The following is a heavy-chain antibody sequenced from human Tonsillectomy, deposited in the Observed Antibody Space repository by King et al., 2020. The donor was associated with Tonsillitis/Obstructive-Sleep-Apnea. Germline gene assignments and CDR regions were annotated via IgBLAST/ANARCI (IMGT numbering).Heavy chain of an antibody. CDR1: GFTFRSYA. CDR2: TSDRGDNT. V-gene: IGHV3-23*04. Sequence: VQLVESGGGLVQPGGSLRLSCAASGFTFRSYAMSWVRQAPGKGLEWVSSTSDRGDNTFYADSVKGRFTVSRDNSKNTLFLQMNSLRAEDTALYYCAGGPAGADYMDVWGRGTTVTVSS. J-gene: IGHJ6*03. CDR3: AGGPAGADYMDV. D-gene: IGHD6-19*01.